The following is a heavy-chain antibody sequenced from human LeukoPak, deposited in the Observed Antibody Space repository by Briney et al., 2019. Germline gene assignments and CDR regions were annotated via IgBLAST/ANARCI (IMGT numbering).Heavy chain of an antibody. J-gene: IGHJ4*02. Sequence: PGGSLRLSCAASGFTFSSYWMSWVRQAPGKGLEWVSAISGSGGSTYYADSVKGRFTISRDNSKNTLYLQMNSLRAEDTAVYYCAKDHWYYYGSGSYYVDYWGQGTLVTVSS. V-gene: IGHV3-23*01. D-gene: IGHD3-10*01. CDR3: AKDHWYYYGSGSYYVDY. CDR2: ISGSGGST. CDR1: GFTFSSYW.